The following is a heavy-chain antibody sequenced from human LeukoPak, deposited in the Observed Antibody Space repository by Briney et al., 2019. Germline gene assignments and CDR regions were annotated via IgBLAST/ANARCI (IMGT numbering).Heavy chain of an antibody. CDR2: IHSDGST. V-gene: IGHV3-66*04. Sequence: GGSLRLSCAASGFTVSNNYISWVRQAPGKGLEWVSVIHSDGSTYYADYVKDRFSISRDNSRNTLSLQMNSLRAEDTAVYYCARQLFISTSFYYIFDFWGQGTLVTVSS. J-gene: IGHJ4*02. CDR3: ARQLFISTSFYYIFDF. CDR1: GFTVSNNY. D-gene: IGHD2/OR15-2a*01.